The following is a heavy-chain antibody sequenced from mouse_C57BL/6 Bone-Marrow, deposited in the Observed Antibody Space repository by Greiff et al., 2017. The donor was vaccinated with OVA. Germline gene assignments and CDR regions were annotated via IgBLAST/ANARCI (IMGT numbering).Heavy chain of an antibody. CDR3: GKHNYYYGSSLAY. J-gene: IGHJ3*01. CDR1: GFSLTSYG. CDR2: IWGGGST. D-gene: IGHD1-1*01. Sequence: VMLVESGPGLVAPSQSLSITCTVSGFSLTSYGVDWVRQPPGKGLEWLGVIWGGGSTNYNSALLSRLSISNDNSKSQVFLKMNRRQTDDTAMYYGGKHNYYYGSSLAYWGQGTLVTVSA. V-gene: IGHV2-9*01.